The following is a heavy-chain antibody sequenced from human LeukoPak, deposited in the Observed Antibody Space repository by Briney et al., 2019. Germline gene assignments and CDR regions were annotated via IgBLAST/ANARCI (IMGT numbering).Heavy chain of an antibody. CDR3: ARGVYHYDSSGSSRRFDY. V-gene: IGHV4-34*01. D-gene: IGHD3-22*01. Sequence: PTETLSLTCAVYGGSFSGYYWSWIRQPPGKGLEWIGEINHSGSTNYNPSLKSRVTISVDTSKNQFSLKLSSVTAADTAVYYCARGVYHYDSSGSSRRFDYWGQGTLVTVSS. J-gene: IGHJ4*02. CDR1: GGSFSGYY. CDR2: INHSGST.